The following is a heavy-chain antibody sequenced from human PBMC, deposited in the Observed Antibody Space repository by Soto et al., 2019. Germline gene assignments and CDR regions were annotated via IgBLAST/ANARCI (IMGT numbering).Heavy chain of an antibody. J-gene: IGHJ6*02. V-gene: IGHV1-69*13. D-gene: IGHD6-6*01. CDR2: IIPIFGTA. Sequence: ASVKVSCKASGGTCSSYAISWVRQAPGQGLEWMGGIIPIFGTANYAQKFQGRVTITADESTSTAYMELSSLRSEDTAVYYCARDHSSSPKRMDVWGQGTTVTVSS. CDR1: GGTCSSYA. CDR3: ARDHSSSPKRMDV.